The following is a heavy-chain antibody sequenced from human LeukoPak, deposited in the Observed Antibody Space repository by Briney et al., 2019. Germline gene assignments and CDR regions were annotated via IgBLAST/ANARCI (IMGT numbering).Heavy chain of an antibody. J-gene: IGHJ4*02. CDR2: IYTSENT. CDR3: ARHAGTYYPPPYFDY. CDR1: GGSISSSNYY. D-gene: IGHD1-26*01. V-gene: IGHV4-61*05. Sequence: PSETLSLTCTVSGGSISSSNYYWSWVRQPPGKGLEWIGYIYTSENTNYNPSLRSRVTISIDTSKNQFSLKLSSVTAADTAVYYCARHAGTYYPPPYFDYWGQGTLVTVSS.